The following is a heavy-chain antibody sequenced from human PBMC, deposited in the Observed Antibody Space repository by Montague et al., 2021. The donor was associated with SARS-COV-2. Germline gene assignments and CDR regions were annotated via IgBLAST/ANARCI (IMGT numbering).Heavy chain of an antibody. D-gene: IGHD6-19*01. Sequence: SLRLSCAVSGFTFSNYWMHWVRQAPGKGLEWVSRANSDGRSTTYADSVKGRFPISRDNAKNTLFLQINSLRGEDTAVYYCVREVGMVVARTFGRLDPWGQGTLVTVSS. CDR1: GFTFSNYW. CDR3: VREVGMVVARTFGRLDP. CDR2: ANSDGRST. J-gene: IGHJ5*02. V-gene: IGHV3-74*01.